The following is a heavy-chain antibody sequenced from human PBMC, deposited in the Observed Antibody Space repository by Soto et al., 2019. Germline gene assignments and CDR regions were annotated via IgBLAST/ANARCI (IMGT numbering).Heavy chain of an antibody. Sequence: ASVKVSCKASGYTFTSYDINWVRQATGQGFEWMGWMNPNSGNTGYAQKFQGRVTMTRDTSITTAYMELSSLRSDDTAVYYCARAPRGNYGYPSYFDYWGQGTLVTVSS. CDR1: GYTFTSYD. CDR2: MNPNSGNT. J-gene: IGHJ4*02. V-gene: IGHV1-8*01. CDR3: ARAPRGNYGYPSYFDY. D-gene: IGHD3-10*01.